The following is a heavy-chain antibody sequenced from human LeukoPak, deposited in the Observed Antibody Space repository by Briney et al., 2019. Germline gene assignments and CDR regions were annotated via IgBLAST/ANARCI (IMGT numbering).Heavy chain of an antibody. Sequence: GGSLRLSCAASGFTFSNYGVHWVRQAPGKGLEWVAFIQFDGSDIFYADSVKGRFSVSRDNSKNTLYLQMNSLRAEDTAVYYCAKEKQLEPFDCWGQGTLVTVSS. D-gene: IGHD1-1*01. CDR3: AKEKQLEPFDC. CDR2: IQFDGSDI. CDR1: GFTFSNYG. V-gene: IGHV3-30*02. J-gene: IGHJ4*02.